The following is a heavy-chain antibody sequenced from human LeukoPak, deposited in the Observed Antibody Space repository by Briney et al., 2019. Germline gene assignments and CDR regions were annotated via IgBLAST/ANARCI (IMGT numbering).Heavy chain of an antibody. Sequence: GGSLRLSCAASGFIFSSYSMNWVRQAPGKGLEWVLYISSSSSTIYYADSVKGRFTISRDNAKNSLYLQMNSLRAEDTAVYYCARDPRYCSGGSCYRAFDIWGQGTMVTVSS. D-gene: IGHD2-15*01. CDR3: ARDPRYCSGGSCYRAFDI. J-gene: IGHJ3*02. CDR1: GFIFSSYS. CDR2: ISSSSSTI. V-gene: IGHV3-48*01.